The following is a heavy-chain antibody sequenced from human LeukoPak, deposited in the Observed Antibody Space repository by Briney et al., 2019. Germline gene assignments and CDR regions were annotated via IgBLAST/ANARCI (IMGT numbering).Heavy chain of an antibody. Sequence: ASVKVSCKASGYTFTSYAMHWVRQAPGQRLEWMGWINAGNGNTKYSQKFQGRVTITRDTSASTAYMELSSLRSEDTAVYYCARPAVQVVVGDYGMDVWGQGTTVTVSS. CDR3: ARPAVQVVVGDYGMDV. D-gene: IGHD2-2*01. CDR2: INAGNGNT. V-gene: IGHV1-3*01. CDR1: GYTFTSYA. J-gene: IGHJ6*02.